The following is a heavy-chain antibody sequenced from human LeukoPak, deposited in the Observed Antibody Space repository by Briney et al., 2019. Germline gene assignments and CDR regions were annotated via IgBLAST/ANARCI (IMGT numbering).Heavy chain of an antibody. Sequence: PGGSLRLSCAASGFNFSSYAMNWVRQAPGKGLEWVSVISSSGGTTYYSDSVKGRFIISRDNSKNTLYLQMNSLRAEDTAVYYCAKAGIAVPATPEYCGQGTQVTVSS. V-gene: IGHV3-23*01. CDR2: ISSSGGTT. J-gene: IGHJ4*02. D-gene: IGHD6-19*01. CDR1: GFNFSSYA. CDR3: AKAGIAVPATPEY.